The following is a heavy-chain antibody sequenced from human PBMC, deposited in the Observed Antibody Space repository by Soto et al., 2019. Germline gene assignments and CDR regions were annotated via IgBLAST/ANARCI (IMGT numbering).Heavy chain of an antibody. V-gene: IGHV1-3*01. D-gene: IGHD3-9*01. Sequence: ASVKVSCKASGYTFTSYAMHWVRQAPGQRLEWMGWINAGNGNTKYSQKFQGRVTITRDTSASTAYMELSSLRSEDTAVYYCARPIRADCDILTGWDYWGQGTLVTVSS. J-gene: IGHJ4*02. CDR1: GYTFTSYA. CDR3: ARPIRADCDILTGWDY. CDR2: INAGNGNT.